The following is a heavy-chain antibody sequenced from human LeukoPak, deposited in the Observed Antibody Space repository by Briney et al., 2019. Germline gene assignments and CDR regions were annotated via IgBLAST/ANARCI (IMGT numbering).Heavy chain of an antibody. CDR3: ARDSSPNDY. CDR1: GFTFSNNW. J-gene: IGHJ4*02. CDR2: IKGDRSST. V-gene: IGHV3-74*01. D-gene: IGHD6-13*01. Sequence: GSLRLSCAASGFTFSNNWMHWVRQAPGKGLVWVSRIKGDRSSTDYADSVKGRFTISRDNAKNTLLLQMNSLRAEDTAVYYCARDSSPNDYWGQGTLVTVSS.